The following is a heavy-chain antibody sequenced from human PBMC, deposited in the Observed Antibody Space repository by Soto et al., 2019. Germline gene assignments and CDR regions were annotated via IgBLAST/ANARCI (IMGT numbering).Heavy chain of an antibody. CDR2: IIPILGIA. CDR1: GGTFSSYT. D-gene: IGHD2-2*01. J-gene: IGHJ5*02. Sequence: ASVKVSCKASGGTFSSYTISWVRQAPGQGLEWMGRIIPILGIANYAQKFQGRVTITADKSTSTAYMELSSLRSEDTAVYYCARDRVIVVVHESYNWFDPWGQGTLVTVSS. V-gene: IGHV1-69*04. CDR3: ARDRVIVVVHESYNWFDP.